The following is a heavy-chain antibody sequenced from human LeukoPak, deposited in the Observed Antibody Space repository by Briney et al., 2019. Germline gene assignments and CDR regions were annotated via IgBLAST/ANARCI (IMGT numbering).Heavy chain of an antibody. CDR2: INPNSGGT. J-gene: IGHJ4*02. CDR1: GYIFTDYY. V-gene: IGHV1-2*06. CDR3: ARQPSRNLRLLNY. Sequence: ASVKVSCKASGYIFTDYYMHWVRQAPGQELGWMGRINPNSGGTNYAQKFQGRVTMTRDTSISTAYMELSRLRSDDTAVYYCARQPSRNLRLLNYWGQGTLVTVSS. D-gene: IGHD5-12*01.